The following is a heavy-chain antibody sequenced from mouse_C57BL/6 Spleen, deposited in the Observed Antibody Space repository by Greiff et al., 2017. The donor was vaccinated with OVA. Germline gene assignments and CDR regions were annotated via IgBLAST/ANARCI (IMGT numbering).Heavy chain of an antibody. V-gene: IGHV5-17*01. CDR2: ISSGSSTI. J-gene: IGHJ3*01. D-gene: IGHD1-1*01. Sequence: EVMLVESGGGLVKPGGSLKLSCAASGFTFSDYGMHWVRQAPEKGLEWVAYISSGSSTIYSADTVKGRFTISRDNAKNTLFLQMTSLRSEDTAMYYCARPLYYGSSAAWFAYWGQGTLVTVSA. CDR3: ARPLYYGSSAAWFAY. CDR1: GFTFSDYG.